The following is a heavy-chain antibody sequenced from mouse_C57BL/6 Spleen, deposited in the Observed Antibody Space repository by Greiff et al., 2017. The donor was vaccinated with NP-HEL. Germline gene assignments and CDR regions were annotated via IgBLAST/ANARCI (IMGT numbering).Heavy chain of an antibody. CDR1: GYTFTSYT. CDR3: ARIRRGTYYFDD. CDR2: INPSSGYT. Sequence: VMLVESGAELARPGASVKMSCKASGYTFTSYTMHWVKQRPGQGLEWIGYINPSSGYTKYNQKFKDKATLTADKSSSTAYMQLSSLTSEDSAVYYCARIRRGTYYFDDWGQGTTLTVSS. V-gene: IGHV1-4*01. J-gene: IGHJ2*01.